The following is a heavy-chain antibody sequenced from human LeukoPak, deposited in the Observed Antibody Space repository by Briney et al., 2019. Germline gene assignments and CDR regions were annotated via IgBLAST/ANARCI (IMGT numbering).Heavy chain of an antibody. CDR2: INHSGST. Sequence: SETLSLTCAVYGGSFSGYYWSCIRQPPGKGLEWIGEINHSGSTNYNPSLKSRVTISVDTSKNQFSLKLSSVTAADTAVYYCARRSAAAGTFYYYMDVWGKGTTVIVSS. V-gene: IGHV4-34*01. CDR3: ARRSAAAGTFYYYMDV. CDR1: GGSFSGYY. D-gene: IGHD6-13*01. J-gene: IGHJ6*03.